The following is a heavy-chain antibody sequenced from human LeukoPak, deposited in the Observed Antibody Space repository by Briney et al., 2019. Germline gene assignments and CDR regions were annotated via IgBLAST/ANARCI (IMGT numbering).Heavy chain of an antibody. V-gene: IGHV3-7*01. J-gene: IGHJ4*02. CDR2: IKQDGSEK. Sequence: GGSLRLSCGASGFTFTNYWMRWVRQAPGKGLEWVANIKQDGSEKLYAHSVRDRYTISRDNDKISLYLQSKSVGDEDAAVCDCARGYSYGLVAFDYWGKVALVSV. CDR3: ARGYSYGLVAFDY. CDR1: GFTFTNYW. D-gene: IGHD5-18*01.